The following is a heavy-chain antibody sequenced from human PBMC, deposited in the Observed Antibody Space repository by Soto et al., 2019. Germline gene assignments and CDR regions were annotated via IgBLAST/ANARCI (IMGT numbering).Heavy chain of an antibody. CDR2: ISTGGDIT. Sequence: EVQLLESGGGLVQPGGSLRLSCEASGFTFSAYAMSWVRQTPGKGLEWVSGISTGGDITSYSDSWKGRFSISRDNSKKVLYLQMNSLRAEDTAVYYCANAARCSSTTCPPGPIWGQGTMVTVSS. CDR3: ANAARCSSTTCPPGPI. CDR1: GFTFSAYA. V-gene: IGHV3-23*01. D-gene: IGHD2-2*01. J-gene: IGHJ3*02.